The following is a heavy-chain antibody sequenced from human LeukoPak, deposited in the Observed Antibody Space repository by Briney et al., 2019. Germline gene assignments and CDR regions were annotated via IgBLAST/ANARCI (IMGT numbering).Heavy chain of an antibody. CDR1: GYTFTGYY. D-gene: IGHD2-15*01. CDR2: INPNSGGT. Sequence: ASVKVSCKASGYTFTGYYMHWVRLAPGQGLEWMGWINPNSGGTNYAQKFQGRVTMTRDTSISTAYMELSRLRSDDTAVYYCASVVVVAANDAFDIWGQGTMVTVSS. J-gene: IGHJ3*02. V-gene: IGHV1-2*02. CDR3: ASVVVVAANDAFDI.